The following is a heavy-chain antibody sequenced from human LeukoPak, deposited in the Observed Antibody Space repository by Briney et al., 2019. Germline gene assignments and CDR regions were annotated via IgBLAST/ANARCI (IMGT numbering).Heavy chain of an antibody. J-gene: IGHJ4*02. D-gene: IGHD2/OR15-2a*01. Sequence: GGSLRLSCAASGFTFSSYSMNWVRQAPGKSLEWVASINTDSTYIYYADSMKGRFTISRDNAKNSLYLQMNSLRAEDTAVYYCARGFFYGDPFFDYWGQGSLVAVSS. CDR3: ARGFFYGDPFFDY. CDR1: GFTFSSYS. V-gene: IGHV3-21*06. CDR2: INTDSTYI.